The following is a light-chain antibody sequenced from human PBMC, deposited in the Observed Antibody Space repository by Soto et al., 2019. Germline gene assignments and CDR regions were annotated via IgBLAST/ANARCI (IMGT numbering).Light chain of an antibody. V-gene: IGLV2-14*01. CDR3: SSYADSSTL. CDR2: DVS. Sequence: QSVLTQPASVSGSPGQSITISCTGSSSDVGGYDYVSWYQQHPGKAPKLMIYDVSNRPSGVSNRFSGSKSANTASLTISGLQPEDEADYYCSSYADSSTLFGGGTKVTVL. CDR1: SSDVGGYDY. J-gene: IGLJ2*01.